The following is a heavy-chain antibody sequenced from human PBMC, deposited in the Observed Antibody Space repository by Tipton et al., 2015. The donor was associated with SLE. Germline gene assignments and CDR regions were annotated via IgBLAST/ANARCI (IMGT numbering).Heavy chain of an antibody. D-gene: IGHD3-10*01. V-gene: IGHV4-34*12. CDR1: GESFNGYF. J-gene: IGHJ6*03. CDR3: ARLRYYFGSGSTYYMDV. Sequence: TLSLTCAVYGESFNGYFWTWIRQPPGKGLEWIAEIIHSGVTNYNPSLKSRVTISVDTSKNQFSLKLSSVTAADTAVYYCARLRYYFGSGSTYYMDVWGKGTTVTVSS. CDR2: IIHSGVT.